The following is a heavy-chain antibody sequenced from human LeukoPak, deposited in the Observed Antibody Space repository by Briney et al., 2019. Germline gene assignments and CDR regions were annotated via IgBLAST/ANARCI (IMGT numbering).Heavy chain of an antibody. CDR3: ASPYCSSTSCLDY. CDR1: GITFSDYY. Sequence: GGSLRLSCAASGITFSDYYMSWIRQAPGKGLEWVSYISSSGSTIYYADSVKGRFTISRDNAKNSLYLQMNSLRAEDTAVYYCASPYCSSTSCLDYWGQGTLVTVSS. J-gene: IGHJ4*02. V-gene: IGHV3-11*01. D-gene: IGHD2-2*01. CDR2: ISSSGSTI.